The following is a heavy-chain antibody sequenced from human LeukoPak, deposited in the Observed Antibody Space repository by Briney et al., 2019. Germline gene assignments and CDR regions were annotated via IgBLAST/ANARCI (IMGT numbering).Heavy chain of an antibody. CDR2: ISAYNGNT. Sequence: ASVKVSCKASGYTFTSYGISWVRQAPGQVLEWMGWISAYNGNTNYAQKLQGRVTMTTDTSTSTAYMELRSLRSDDTAVYYCARDIRVVVPAAVDYWGQGTLVTVSS. CDR1: GYTFTSYG. CDR3: ARDIRVVVPAAVDY. D-gene: IGHD2-2*01. J-gene: IGHJ4*02. V-gene: IGHV1-18*01.